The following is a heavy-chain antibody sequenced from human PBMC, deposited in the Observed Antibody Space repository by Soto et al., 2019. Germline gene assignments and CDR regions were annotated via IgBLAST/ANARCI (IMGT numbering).Heavy chain of an antibody. CDR2: SSSSGTFS. D-gene: IGHD1-1*01. Sequence: GGSLRLSCEGSGFTFSDYYISWIRQAPGKGLEWISYSSSSGTFSRYADSVKGRFSISRDNTKNLLYLQMNSLRAEDTAVYYCARSGDNYNRLDYWGQGTPVTVSS. J-gene: IGHJ4*02. CDR1: GFTFSDYY. V-gene: IGHV3-11*06. CDR3: ARSGDNYNRLDY.